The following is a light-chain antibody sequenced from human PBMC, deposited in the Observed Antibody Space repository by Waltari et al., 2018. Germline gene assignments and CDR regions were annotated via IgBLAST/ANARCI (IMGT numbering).Light chain of an antibody. CDR3: QNYNSAHLT. Sequence: DIQMTQSPSSLSASVGDRVTITCRASQVISNYLAWYQQKPGKVPKLLIYAASTLQSGVPSRFSGSGSETDFTLTISSLQPEDVATYYWQNYNSAHLTFGGGTKVEIK. CDR1: QVISNY. V-gene: IGKV1-27*01. CDR2: AAS. J-gene: IGKJ4*01.